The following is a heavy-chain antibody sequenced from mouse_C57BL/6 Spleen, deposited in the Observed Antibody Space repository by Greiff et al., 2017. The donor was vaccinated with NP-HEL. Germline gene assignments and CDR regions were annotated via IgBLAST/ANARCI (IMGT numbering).Heavy chain of an antibody. D-gene: IGHD2-5*01. V-gene: IGHV1-64*01. CDR1: GYTFTSYW. J-gene: IGHJ2*01. Sequence: VQLQQPGAELVKPGASVKLSCKASGYTFTSYWMHWVKQRPGQGLEWIGMIHPNSGSTNYNEKFKSKATLTVDKSSSTAYMQLSSLTSEDSAVYYCARLYSTYYFDYWGQGTTLTVSS. CDR3: ARLYSTYYFDY. CDR2: IHPNSGST.